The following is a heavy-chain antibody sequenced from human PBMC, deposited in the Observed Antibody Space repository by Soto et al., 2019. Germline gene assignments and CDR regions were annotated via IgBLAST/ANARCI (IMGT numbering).Heavy chain of an antibody. Sequence: QVQLVESGGGLVKPGGSLRLSCAASGFTFSDYHMSCIRQAPVEGLERGSYTSSSGSTIVYADSVRGRFTISRDNAKNLLYLQKNRPRAEDTAVYYLARGAAMAIGMNGWGQGTTVTVSS. CDR3: ARGAAMAIGMNG. J-gene: IGHJ6*02. V-gene: IGHV3-11*01. CDR1: GFTFSDYH. D-gene: IGHD5-18*01. CDR2: TSSSGSTI.